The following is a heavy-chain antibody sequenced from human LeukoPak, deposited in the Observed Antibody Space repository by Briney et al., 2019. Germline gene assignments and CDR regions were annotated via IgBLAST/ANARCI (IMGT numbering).Heavy chain of an antibody. D-gene: IGHD3-22*01. CDR3: AKGADGSAYYFFDY. V-gene: IGHV3-23*01. CDR1: GFSFYNYA. Sequence: GGSLRLSCAASGFSFYNYALNWVRQAPGKGLEWVSVIGGSGGGTYYADSVKGRFTIFRDSSKNTLYLQMNNLRAEYTAVYYCAKGADGSAYYFFDYWGQGALVTVSS. J-gene: IGHJ4*02. CDR2: IGGSGGGT.